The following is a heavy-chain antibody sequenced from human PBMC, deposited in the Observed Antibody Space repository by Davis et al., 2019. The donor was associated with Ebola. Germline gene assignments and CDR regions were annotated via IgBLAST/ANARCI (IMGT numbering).Heavy chain of an antibody. CDR1: GFTFSSYS. V-gene: IGHV3-21*01. CDR2: ISSSSSYI. J-gene: IGHJ3*02. D-gene: IGHD7-27*01. Sequence: GESLKISCAASGFTFSSYSMNWVRQAPGKGLEWVSSISSSSSYIYYADSVKGRFTISRDNAKNSLYLQMNSLRAEDTAVYYCARAMWGPDAFDIWGQGTMVTVSS. CDR3: ARAMWGPDAFDI.